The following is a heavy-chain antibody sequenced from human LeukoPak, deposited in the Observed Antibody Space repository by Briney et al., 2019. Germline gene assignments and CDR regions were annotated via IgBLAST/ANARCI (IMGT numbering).Heavy chain of an antibody. J-gene: IGHJ3*02. CDR2: ISSSSSYI. CDR1: GFTFSSYS. D-gene: IGHD2-15*01. Sequence: PGGSPRLSCAASGFTFSSYSMNWVRQAPGKGLEWVSSISSSSSYIYYADSVKGRFTISRDNAKNSLYLQMNSLRAEDTAVYYCARGQDIVVVVAAHKDAFDIWGQGTMVTVSS. CDR3: ARGQDIVVVVAAHKDAFDI. V-gene: IGHV3-21*01.